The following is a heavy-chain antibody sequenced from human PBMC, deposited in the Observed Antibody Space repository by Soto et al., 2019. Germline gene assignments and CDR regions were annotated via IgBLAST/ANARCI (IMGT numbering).Heavy chain of an antibody. J-gene: IGHJ6*03. Sequence: QVQLVQSGAEVKKPGASVKVSCKASGYTFTSYDINWVRQATGQGLEWMGWMNPNSGNTGYAQKFQGRVTMTKNTSISTAYMELSSLRSEDTAVYYCARGPLGYSSSWYHYYYYYYMDVWGKGTTVTVSS. D-gene: IGHD6-13*01. CDR2: MNPNSGNT. CDR1: GYTFTSYD. V-gene: IGHV1-8*01. CDR3: ARGPLGYSSSWYHYYYYYYMDV.